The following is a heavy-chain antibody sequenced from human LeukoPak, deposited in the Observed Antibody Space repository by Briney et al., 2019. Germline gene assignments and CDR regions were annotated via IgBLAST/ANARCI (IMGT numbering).Heavy chain of an antibody. D-gene: IGHD3-3*01. CDR2: INTDGSRT. CDR3: VTIVGGYYPPVEGLDV. CDR1: GFTFGSCW. V-gene: IGHV3-74*01. J-gene: IGHJ3*01. Sequence: GGSLRLSCAASGFTFGSCWMHWGRQAPGKGLVWVSRINTDGSRTTYADSVKGRFSISRDNAKNNLYLQMNSLRAENTAVYYCVTIVGGYYPPVEGLDVWGQGTMVTVSS.